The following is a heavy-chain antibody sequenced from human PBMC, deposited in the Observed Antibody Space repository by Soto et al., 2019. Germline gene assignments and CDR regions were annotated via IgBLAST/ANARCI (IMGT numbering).Heavy chain of an antibody. D-gene: IGHD5-12*01. CDR3: ARHLYSGYDYYYYYYMDV. V-gene: IGHV5-51*01. CDR2: IYPGDSDT. Sequence: PGESLKISCKGSGYSFTSYWIGWVRQMPGKGLEWMGIIYPGDSDTRYSPSFQGQVTISADKSISTAYLQWSSLKASDTAMYYCARHLYSGYDYYYYYYMDVWGKGTTVTVSS. J-gene: IGHJ6*03. CDR1: GYSFTSYW.